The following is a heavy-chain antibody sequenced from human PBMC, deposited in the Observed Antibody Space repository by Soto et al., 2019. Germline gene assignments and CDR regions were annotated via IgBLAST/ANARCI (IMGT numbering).Heavy chain of an antibody. CDR3: ARPHIKSAWNDGFDS. CDR1: GFTFDDYS. D-gene: IGHD1-1*01. CDR2: ISYDGGTT. Sequence: QVQLVESGGGVVQPGRSLRLSCAASGFTFDDYSMHWVRQAPGKGLEWVALISYDGGTTYYGDSVKGRFTISRDDSKNAPFLQMHSLRSEHTAVYYCARPHIKSAWNDGFDSRGQGTMVTVSS. J-gene: IGHJ3*02. V-gene: IGHV3-30-3*01.